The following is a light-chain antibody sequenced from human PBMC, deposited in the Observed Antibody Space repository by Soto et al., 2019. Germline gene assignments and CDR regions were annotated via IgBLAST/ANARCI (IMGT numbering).Light chain of an antibody. V-gene: IGKV1-16*01. Sequence: DIQMTQSPFSLSASVGDRVTITCRASEGVRNQLGWFQQKPGKAPKSLIYDASSLQSGVPSRFSGSGYGTDFTLTINTLQPEDFPTYYCQQYNDHPFTFGPGTKVDI. CDR3: QQYNDHPFT. CDR1: EGVRNQ. J-gene: IGKJ3*01. CDR2: DAS.